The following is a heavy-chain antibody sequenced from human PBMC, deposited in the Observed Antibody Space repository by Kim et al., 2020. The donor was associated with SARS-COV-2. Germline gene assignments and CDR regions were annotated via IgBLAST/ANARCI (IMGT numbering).Heavy chain of an antibody. J-gene: IGHJ4*02. CDR2: IYYSGST. Sequence: SETLSLTCTVSGGSVSSGSYYWSWIRQPPGKGLEWIGYIYYSGSTNYNPSLKSRVTISVDTSKNQFSLKLSSVTAADTAVYYCAREGVGGGDWANREYYFDYWGQGTLVTVSS. CDR1: GGSVSSGSYY. D-gene: IGHD2-21*02. CDR3: AREGVGGGDWANREYYFDY. V-gene: IGHV4-61*01.